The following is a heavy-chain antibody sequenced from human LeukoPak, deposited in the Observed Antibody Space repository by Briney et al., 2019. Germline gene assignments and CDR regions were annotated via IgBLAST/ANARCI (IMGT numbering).Heavy chain of an antibody. CDR3: ARDYDILTGFPRGGFDY. Sequence: GRSLRLSCAASGFTFSSYGMHWVRQAPGKGLEWVAVIWYDGSNKYYADSVKGRFTISRDNSKNTLYLQMNSLRAEDTAVYYCARDYDILTGFPRGGFDYWGQGTLVTVSS. J-gene: IGHJ4*02. D-gene: IGHD3-9*01. CDR1: GFTFSSYG. CDR2: IWYDGSNK. V-gene: IGHV3-33*01.